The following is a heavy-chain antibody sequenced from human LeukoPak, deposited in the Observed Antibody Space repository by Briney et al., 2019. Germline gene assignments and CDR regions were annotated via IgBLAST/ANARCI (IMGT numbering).Heavy chain of an antibody. CDR3: ARDYDILTGFPRGGFDY. Sequence: GRSLRLSCAASGFTFSSYGMHWVRQAPGKGLEWVAVIWYDGSNKYYADSVKGRFTISRDNSKNTLYLQMNSLRAEDTAVYYCARDYDILTGFPRGGFDYWGQGTLVTVSS. J-gene: IGHJ4*02. D-gene: IGHD3-9*01. CDR1: GFTFSSYG. CDR2: IWYDGSNK. V-gene: IGHV3-33*01.